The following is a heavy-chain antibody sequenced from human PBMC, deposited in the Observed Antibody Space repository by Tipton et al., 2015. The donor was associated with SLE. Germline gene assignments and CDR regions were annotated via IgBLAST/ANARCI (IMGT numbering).Heavy chain of an antibody. V-gene: IGHV4-59*11. D-gene: IGHD1-26*01. CDR1: GGSISSHY. CDR3: ARGGRRDFDL. CDR2: INHSGST. J-gene: IGHJ2*01. Sequence: TLSLTCTVSGGSISSHYWSWIRQPPGKGLEWIGEINHSGSTNYNPSLKSRVTISVDTSKNQFSLKLSSVTAADTAVYYCARGGRRDFDLWGRGTLVTVSS.